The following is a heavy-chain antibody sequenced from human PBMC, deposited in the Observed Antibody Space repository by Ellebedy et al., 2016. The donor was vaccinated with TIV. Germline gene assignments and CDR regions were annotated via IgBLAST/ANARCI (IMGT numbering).Heavy chain of an antibody. CDR3: ARDATPYSSSSYYYYGMNV. V-gene: IGHV3-7*03. CDR2: INPDGSAK. J-gene: IGHJ6*02. D-gene: IGHD6-6*01. CDR1: GFSFSAYA. Sequence: GESLKISXEASGFSFSAYAMHWVRQAPGKGLEWVANINPDGSAKYYVDSPKGRFSISRDNAKNSVSLQLNSLRAEDTAVYYCARDATPYSSSSYYYYGMNVWGQGTTVTVSS.